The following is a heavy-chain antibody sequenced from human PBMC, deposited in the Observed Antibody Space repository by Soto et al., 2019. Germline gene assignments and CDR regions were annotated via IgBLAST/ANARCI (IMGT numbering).Heavy chain of an antibody. Sequence: ASVKVSCKASGYTFTSYDINWVRQATGRGLEWMGWMNPNSGNTGYAQKFQGRVTMTRNTSISTAYMELSSLRSEDTAVYYCARGLYCSGGSCYYGMDVWGQGTTVTVSS. CDR2: MNPNSGNT. D-gene: IGHD2-15*01. J-gene: IGHJ6*02. CDR3: ARGLYCSGGSCYYGMDV. CDR1: GYTFTSYD. V-gene: IGHV1-8*01.